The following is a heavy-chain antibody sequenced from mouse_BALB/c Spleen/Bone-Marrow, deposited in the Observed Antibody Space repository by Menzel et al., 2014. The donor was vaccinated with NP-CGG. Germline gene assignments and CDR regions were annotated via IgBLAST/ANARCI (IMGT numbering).Heavy chain of an antibody. CDR3: ARHEGYGSSYYYAMDY. J-gene: IGHJ4*01. D-gene: IGHD1-1*01. CDR2: FYPGSGSI. CDR1: GYTFTEYI. Sequence: QVQLQQSGAELVKPGASVKLSCKASGYTFTEYIIHWVKQRSGQGLEWIGWFYPGSGSIKYNEKFKDKATLTADKSSSTVYMELSSLTSEDSAVYFCARHEGYGSSYYYAMDYWGQGTSVTVSS. V-gene: IGHV1-62-2*01.